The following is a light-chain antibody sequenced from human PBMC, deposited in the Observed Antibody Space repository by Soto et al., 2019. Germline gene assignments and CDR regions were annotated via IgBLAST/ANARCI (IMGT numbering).Light chain of an antibody. CDR1: SSNIGNNY. J-gene: IGLJ2*01. CDR3: ATWDSSLSAGV. V-gene: IGLV1-51*01. Sequence: QSVLTQPPSVSAAPGQTVTISCSGSSSNIGNNYVFWYQQLPGTAPKLLIYDNVKRPSGIPDRFSGSKSGTSATLGITGLQTGDEADYYCATWDSSLSAGVFGGGTKLTVL. CDR2: DNV.